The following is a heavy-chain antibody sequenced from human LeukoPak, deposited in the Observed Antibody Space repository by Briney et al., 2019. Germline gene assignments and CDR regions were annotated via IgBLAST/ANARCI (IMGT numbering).Heavy chain of an antibody. Sequence: ASVKVSCKASGYTFTSYDINWVRQATGQGLEWMGWINPNNGNTGYAQKFQGRVTITADKSTSTAYMELSSLRSEDTAVYYCASPRKSYNGNDSPSYYMDVWGKGNTVTVSS. CDR2: INPNNGNT. J-gene: IGHJ6*03. D-gene: IGHD1-20*01. CDR3: ASPRKSYNGNDSPSYYMDV. V-gene: IGHV1-8*01. CDR1: GYTFTSYD.